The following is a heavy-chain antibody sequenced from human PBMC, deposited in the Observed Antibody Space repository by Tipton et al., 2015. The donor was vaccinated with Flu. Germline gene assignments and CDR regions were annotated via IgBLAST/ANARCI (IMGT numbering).Heavy chain of an antibody. CDR1: GGSINSHY. Sequence: TLSLTCTVSGGSINSHYWGWIRQPPGKGPEWIGSMLYGGSTCYNPSLESRVTISLDTSKNQFSLKLSSVTAADTAVYCCARDDSGFNDYWGPGTLVTVSS. CDR3: ARDDSGFNDY. J-gene: IGHJ4*02. V-gene: IGHV4-39*07. D-gene: IGHD3-22*01. CDR2: MLYGGST.